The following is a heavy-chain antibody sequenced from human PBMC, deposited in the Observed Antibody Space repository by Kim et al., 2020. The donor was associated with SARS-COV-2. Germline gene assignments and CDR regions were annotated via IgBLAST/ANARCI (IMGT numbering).Heavy chain of an antibody. CDR2: ISWNSGII. Sequence: GGSLRLSCVASGFTFSDYVMHWVRQAPGKGLEWVSHISWNSGIIAYADSVKGRFTISRDNAKKSLYLQMNSLIPEDTAFYYCARSSTFHGSGTYADPWG. J-gene: IGHJ5*02. CDR3: ARSSTFHGSGTYADP. CDR1: GFTFSDYV. D-gene: IGHD3-10*01. V-gene: IGHV3-9*01.